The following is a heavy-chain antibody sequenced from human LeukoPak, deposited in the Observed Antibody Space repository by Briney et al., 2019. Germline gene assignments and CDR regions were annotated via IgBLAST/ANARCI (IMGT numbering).Heavy chain of an antibody. V-gene: IGHV4-61*02. Sequence: PSETLSLTCSVSGGSISNGSYYWSWIRQPAGKGLEWIGRIYISGSASYNPSLKSRVTFSVDTSKNQFSLKLTSVTAADTAVYYCARVYDFWSGYFYYYYYMDVWDKGTTVTVSS. CDR2: IYISGSA. CDR1: GGSISNGSYY. J-gene: IGHJ6*03. D-gene: IGHD3-3*01. CDR3: ARVYDFWSGYFYYYYYMDV.